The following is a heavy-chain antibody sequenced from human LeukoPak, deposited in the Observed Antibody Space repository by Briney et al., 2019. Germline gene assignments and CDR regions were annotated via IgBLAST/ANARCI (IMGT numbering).Heavy chain of an antibody. CDR2: INSDGSTT. D-gene: IGHD1-26*01. CDR3: ARGPDHGGSYYHD. V-gene: IGHV3-74*03. J-gene: IGHJ4*02. Sequence: GGSLRLSCAASGNYWMHWVRQAPGKGLVWVSHINSDGSTTEYADSVKGRFTISRDNAKNTLFLQLSSLRAEDTAVYYCARGPDHGGSYYHDWGQGTLVTVSS. CDR1: GNYW.